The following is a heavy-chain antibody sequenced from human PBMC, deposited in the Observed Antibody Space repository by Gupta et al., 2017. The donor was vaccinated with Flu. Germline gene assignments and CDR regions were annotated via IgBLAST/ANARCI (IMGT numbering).Heavy chain of an antibody. Sequence: SGNTYYNPSLKSRVTISVDTSKNQFSLNLNSVTATDTAVYYCARHFVGYCSGGSCYDENDYWGQGTLVTVSS. D-gene: IGHD2-15*01. J-gene: IGHJ4*02. V-gene: IGHV4-39*01. CDR2: SGNT. CDR3: ARHFVGYCSGGSCYDENDY.